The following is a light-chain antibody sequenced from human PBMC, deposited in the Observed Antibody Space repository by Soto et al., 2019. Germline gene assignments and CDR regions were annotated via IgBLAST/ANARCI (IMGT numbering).Light chain of an antibody. CDR3: HQNYRATPWT. V-gene: IGKV1-39*01. CDR2: AAS. CDR1: ETIASY. Sequence: DIQMTQSPSSLSASVGDRVTITCRASETIASYVNWYQHKPGKAPKLLINAASSLERGVPSRFSGGGSGTDFTLNISSLQPDDFATYYCHQNYRATPWTFGQGTKVEVK. J-gene: IGKJ1*01.